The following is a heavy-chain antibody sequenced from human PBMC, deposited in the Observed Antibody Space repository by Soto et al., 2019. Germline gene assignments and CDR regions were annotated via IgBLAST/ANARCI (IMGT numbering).Heavy chain of an antibody. V-gene: IGHV6-1*01. CDR3: ARDPYYDFWSGYSDAFDI. CDR1: GDSVSSNSAA. D-gene: IGHD3-3*01. CDR2: TYYRSKWYN. Sequence: PSQTLSLTCAISGDSVSSNSAAWNWIRQSPSRGLEWLGRTYYRSKWYNDYAVSVKSRITINPDTSKNQFSLQLNSVTPEDTAVYYCARDPYYDFWSGYSDAFDIWGQGTMVTVSS. J-gene: IGHJ3*02.